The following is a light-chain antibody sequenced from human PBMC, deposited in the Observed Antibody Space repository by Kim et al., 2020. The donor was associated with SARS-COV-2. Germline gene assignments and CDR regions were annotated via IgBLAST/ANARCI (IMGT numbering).Light chain of an antibody. Sequence: EIVLTQSPGTLSLSPGERATLSCRASQSVSRYLAWYQQKPGQAPRLLIYGASNRANGIPDRFSGSGSGTDFALTISRLDPEDFAVYYCQQYGSSSYTFGQGTKLEI. CDR2: GAS. J-gene: IGKJ2*01. CDR3: QQYGSSSYT. CDR1: QSVSRY. V-gene: IGKV3-20*01.